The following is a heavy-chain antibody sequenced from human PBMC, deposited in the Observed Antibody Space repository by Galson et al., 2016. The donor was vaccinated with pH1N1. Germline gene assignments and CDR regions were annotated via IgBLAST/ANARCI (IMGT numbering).Heavy chain of an antibody. CDR3: ARDHVYGDYFERFFDL. V-gene: IGHV3-53*05. D-gene: IGHD4-17*01. J-gene: IGHJ2*01. Sequence: SLRLSCAAPGFTVSPNDMSWFRQAPGKGLEWVSVIYSGGNTYYTDSVKGRFTISRDSSKNTLYLQMNSLRAEDTALYYCARDHVYGDYFERFFDLWGRGTLVTVSS. CDR2: IYSGGNT. CDR1: GFTVSPND.